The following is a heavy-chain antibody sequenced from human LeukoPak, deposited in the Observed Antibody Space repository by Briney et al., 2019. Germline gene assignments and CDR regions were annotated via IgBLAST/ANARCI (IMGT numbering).Heavy chain of an antibody. D-gene: IGHD3-9*01. CDR1: GGSFSGYY. CDR2: INHSGST. J-gene: IGHJ5*02. Sequence: PSETLSLTCAVYGGSFSGYYWSWIRQPPGKGLEWIGEINHSGSTNYNPSLKSRVTISVDTSKNQFSLKLSSVTAADTAVYYCARGYYDILTGYYAWFDPWGQGTLVTASS. CDR3: ARGYYDILTGYYAWFDP. V-gene: IGHV4-34*01.